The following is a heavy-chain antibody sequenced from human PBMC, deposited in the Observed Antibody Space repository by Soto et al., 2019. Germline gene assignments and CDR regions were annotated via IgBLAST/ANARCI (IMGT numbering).Heavy chain of an antibody. D-gene: IGHD2-2*01. CDR2: ISYDGSNK. Sequence: GGSLRLSCAASGFTFSSYAMHWVRQAPGKGLEWVAVISYDGSNKYYADSVKGRFTISRDNSKNTLYLQMNSLRAEDTAVYYCARKVRNDAFDIWGQGTMVPVSS. V-gene: IGHV3-30-3*01. CDR1: GFTFSSYA. CDR3: ARKVRNDAFDI. J-gene: IGHJ3*02.